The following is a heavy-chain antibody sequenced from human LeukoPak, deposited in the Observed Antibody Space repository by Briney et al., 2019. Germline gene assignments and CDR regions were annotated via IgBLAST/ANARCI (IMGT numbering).Heavy chain of an antibody. Sequence: ASVKVSCKASGYTFISYGFSWVRQAPGQGLEWMGWISAYNGDTKCALNLQGRVTMTTDTSTSTAYMELRSLRSDDTAVYYCARQLRWDQYYFDYWGQGTLVTVSS. V-gene: IGHV1-18*01. D-gene: IGHD4-23*01. CDR1: GYTFISYG. J-gene: IGHJ4*02. CDR3: ARQLRWDQYYFDY. CDR2: ISAYNGDT.